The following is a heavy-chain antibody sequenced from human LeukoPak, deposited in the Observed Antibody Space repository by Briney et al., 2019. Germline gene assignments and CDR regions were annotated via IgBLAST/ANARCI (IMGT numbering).Heavy chain of an antibody. D-gene: IGHD2-8*01. CDR3: AMYLRRNLPTYFDF. V-gene: IGHV4-39*01. Sequence: SETLSLTCAVSGGSISSSSYYWGWIRQPPGKGLEWIGSIYYSESTYYNPSLKSRVTRSVDTAKNQFYLKLSSVAAADTAVYYCAMYLRRNLPTYFDFGGEGTLVTVS. J-gene: IGHJ4*02. CDR2: IYYSEST. CDR1: GGSISSSSYY.